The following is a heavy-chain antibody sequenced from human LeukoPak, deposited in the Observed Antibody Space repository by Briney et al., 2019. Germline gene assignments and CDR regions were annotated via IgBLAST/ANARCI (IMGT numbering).Heavy chain of an antibody. CDR3: TTDFNDGY. D-gene: IGHD1-1*01. V-gene: IGHV3-15*01. J-gene: IGHJ4*02. Sequence: GGSLRPSCAASGFTFSNAWMSWVRQAPGKGLEWVGRIKGKTDGATTDYAAPVKGRFTISRDDSKNTLYLQMNSLKTEDTAVYYCTTDFNDGYWGQGTLVTVSS. CDR1: GFTFSNAW. CDR2: IKGKTDGATT.